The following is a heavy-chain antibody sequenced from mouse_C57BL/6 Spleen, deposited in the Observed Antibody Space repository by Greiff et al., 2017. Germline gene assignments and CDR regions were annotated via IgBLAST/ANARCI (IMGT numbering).Heavy chain of an antibody. CDR3: ARAGLSSMDY. D-gene: IGHD3-1*01. V-gene: IGHV1-64*01. CDR2: IHPNSGST. CDR1: GYTFTSYW. J-gene: IGHJ4*01. Sequence: QVQLQQSGAELVKPGASVKLSCKASGYTFTSYWMHWVKQRPGQGLEWIGMIHPNSGSTNYNEKFKSKATLTVDKSSSTAYMQLSSLTSADSAVYYCARAGLSSMDYWGQGTSVTVSS.